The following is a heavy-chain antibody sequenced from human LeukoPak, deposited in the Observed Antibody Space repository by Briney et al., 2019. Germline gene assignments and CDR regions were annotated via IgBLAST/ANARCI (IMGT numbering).Heavy chain of an antibody. CDR2: ISYDGSNK. CDR1: GFTFSSYA. D-gene: IGHD4-17*01. Sequence: PGGSLRLSCAASGFTFSSYAMHWVRQAPGKGLEWVAVISYDGSNKYYADSVKGRFTISRDNSKNTLYLQMNSLRAEDTAVYYCAKDYGDYANFDYWGQGTLVTVSS. CDR3: AKDYGDYANFDY. V-gene: IGHV3-30-3*01. J-gene: IGHJ4*02.